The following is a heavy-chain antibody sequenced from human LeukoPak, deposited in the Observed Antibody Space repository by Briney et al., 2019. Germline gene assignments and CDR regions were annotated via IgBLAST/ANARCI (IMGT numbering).Heavy chain of an antibody. CDR1: GGSISSYY. CDR3: ARGGAGYFDL. J-gene: IGHJ2*01. D-gene: IGHD4/OR15-4a*01. CDR2: IYYSGST. V-gene: IGHV4-59*01. Sequence: PSETPSLTCTVSGGSISSYYWSWIRQPPGKGLEWIGYIYYSGSTNYNPSLKSRVTISVDTSKNQFSVKLSSVTAADTAVYYCARGGAGYFDLWGRGTLVTVSS.